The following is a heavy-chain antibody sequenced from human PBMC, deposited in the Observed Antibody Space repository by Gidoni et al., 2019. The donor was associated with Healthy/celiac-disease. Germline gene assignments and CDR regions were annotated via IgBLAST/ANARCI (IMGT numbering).Heavy chain of an antibody. V-gene: IGHV1-58*02. D-gene: IGHD3-16*02. CDR2: IVVGSGNT. J-gene: IGHJ5*02. Sequence: QMQLVQSGPEVKKPGTSVKVSCKSSGFTFTSSAMQWLRQDRGQRLEWIGWIVVGSGNTNEEKKVQERGTITRDRSTSTAYMELRSRRYEDTAVYYCAEDGYGDYVWGSYRPNWFDPWGQGTLVTVSS. CDR1: GFTFTSSA. CDR3: AEDGYGDYVWGSYRPNWFDP.